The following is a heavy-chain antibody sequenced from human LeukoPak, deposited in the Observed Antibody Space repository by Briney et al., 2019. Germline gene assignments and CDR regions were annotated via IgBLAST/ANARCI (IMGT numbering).Heavy chain of an antibody. CDR2: IYYSGST. CDR1: GGSISGSSYY. Sequence: PSETLSLTCTVSGGSISGSSYYWGWIRQPPGKGLEWIGSIYYSGSTYYNPSLKSRVTISVDTSKNQFSLKLSSVTAADTAVYYCATLTGTTMRNWFDPWGQGTLVTVSS. V-gene: IGHV4-39*01. J-gene: IGHJ5*02. D-gene: IGHD1-7*01. CDR3: ATLTGTTMRNWFDP.